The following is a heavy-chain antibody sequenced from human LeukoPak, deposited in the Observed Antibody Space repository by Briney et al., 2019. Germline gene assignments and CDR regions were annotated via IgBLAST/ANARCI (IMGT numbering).Heavy chain of an antibody. CDR3: ARSVVIAIHSSYYFDY. CDR1: GGSFSSGRSY. D-gene: IGHD2-21*01. J-gene: IGHJ4*02. Sequence: PSETLSLTCTVSGGSFSSGRSYWGWIRQAPGKGLEWIGNMYYSGSTYYNPSLKSRVTISIDASNNQFSLKLSSLTAADTAVYYCARSVVIAIHSSYYFDYWGQGTLVTVSS. V-gene: IGHV4-39*01. CDR2: MYYSGST.